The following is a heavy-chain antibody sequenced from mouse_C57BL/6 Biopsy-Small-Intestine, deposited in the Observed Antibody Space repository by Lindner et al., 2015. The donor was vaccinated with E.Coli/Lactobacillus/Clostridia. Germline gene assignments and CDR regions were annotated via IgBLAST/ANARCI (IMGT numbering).Heavy chain of an antibody. V-gene: IGHV1-63*01. D-gene: IGHD1-1*01. CDR3: ARSFEHGSSYKAWFAY. CDR1: GYTFINYW. J-gene: IGHJ3*01. Sequence: QLQESGAEVVRPGTSVKMSCKASGYTFINYWIGWAKQRPGHGLEWIGDIYPGGVYTNYNEKFKDKATLTADRSSSTAYMELKSLTSEDSAVYYCARSFEHGSSYKAWFAYWGQGTLVTVS. CDR2: IYPGGVYT.